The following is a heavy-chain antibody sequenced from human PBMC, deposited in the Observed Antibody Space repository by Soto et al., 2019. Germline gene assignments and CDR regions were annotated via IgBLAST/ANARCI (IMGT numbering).Heavy chain of an antibody. V-gene: IGHV4-59*01. CDR3: ASRGGYYESCSGPHWLDP. CDR1: GVSISSYY. Sequence: SETLSLTCTVSGVSISSYYCSWIRQPPGKVLEWIGYMYYSGSTNCNPSLKSLVTISLDTSKKQFSLNLSSVTAAATAVHPSASRGGYYESCSGPHWLDPWGQGTLLTVSS. J-gene: IGHJ5*02. CDR2: MYYSGST. D-gene: IGHD3-3*01.